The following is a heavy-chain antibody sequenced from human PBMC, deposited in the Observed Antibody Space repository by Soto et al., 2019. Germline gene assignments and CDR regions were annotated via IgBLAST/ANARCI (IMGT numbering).Heavy chain of an antibody. CDR3: AKEHTLHNSGWVFDF. CDR1: GFTFSSYG. D-gene: IGHD6-19*01. J-gene: IGHJ4*02. CDR2: ISYDGSLI. V-gene: IGHV3-30*18. Sequence: VQLVESGGGVVQAGGSLRLSCAASGFTFSSYGIQWVRQAPGKGLEWVAVISYDGSLIYYADSVKGRFTISRDNSKNTLYLQMNSLRVEDTAVYYCAKEHTLHNSGWVFDFWGQGALVTVSP.